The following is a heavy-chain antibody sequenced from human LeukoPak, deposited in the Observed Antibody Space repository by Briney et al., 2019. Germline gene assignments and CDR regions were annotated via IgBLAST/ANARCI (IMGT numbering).Heavy chain of an antibody. J-gene: IGHJ6*02. CDR3: ARDSHYYDPGGYYSRGEYYHHGMDA. D-gene: IGHD3-22*01. Sequence: ASVKVSCKVSGYTLTELSMHWVRQAPGKGLEWMGGFDPEDGETIYAQKFQGRVTMTEDTSTDTAYMELSSLRSEDTAVYYCARDSHYYDPGGYYSRGEYYHHGMDAWGQGTTVTASS. V-gene: IGHV1-24*01. CDR2: FDPEDGET. CDR1: GYTLTELS.